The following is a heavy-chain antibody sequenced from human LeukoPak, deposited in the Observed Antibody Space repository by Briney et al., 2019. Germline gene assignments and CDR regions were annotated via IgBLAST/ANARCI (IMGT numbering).Heavy chain of an antibody. CDR3: AGGGPNWGTTWPTFDY. D-gene: IGHD7-27*01. Sequence: ASVKVSCKASGYTFTSYDINWVRQAAGQGLEWMGWMNPNSGNTGYAQKFQGRVTMTRNTSISTAYMELSSLRSEDTAVYYCAGGGPNWGTTWPTFDYWGQGTLVTVSS. V-gene: IGHV1-8*01. CDR2: MNPNSGNT. J-gene: IGHJ4*02. CDR1: GYTFTSYD.